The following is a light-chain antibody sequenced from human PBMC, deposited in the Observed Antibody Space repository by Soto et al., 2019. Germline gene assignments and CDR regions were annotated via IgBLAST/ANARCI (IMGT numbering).Light chain of an antibody. CDR2: DSS. J-gene: IGKJ1*01. Sequence: EIVLTQSPATLSVSPGERATLSCRASQSVSSNYLSLYQHKPVQSPSLLIYDSSNSATGIPSRFSGSGSGANFTPTISRVEPDDSAFYYCQQDGTTPMTFGQGTKVDIK. CDR1: QSVSSNY. CDR3: QQDGTTPMT. V-gene: IGKV3-20*01.